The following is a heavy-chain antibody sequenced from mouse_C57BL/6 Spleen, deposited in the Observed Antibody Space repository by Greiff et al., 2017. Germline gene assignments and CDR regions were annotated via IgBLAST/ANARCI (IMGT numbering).Heavy chain of an antibody. J-gene: IGHJ1*03. CDR1: GYTFTSYG. CDR2: IYPRSGNT. V-gene: IGHV1-81*01. Sequence: VQLQQSGAELARPGASVKLSCKASGYTFTSYGISWVKQRTGQGLEWIGDIYPRSGNTYYNEKFKGKATLTADNSSSTACMQLRSLTSEDSAVYFCARSAYYGNYARYFDVWGTGTTVTVSS. CDR3: ARSAYYGNYARYFDV. D-gene: IGHD2-10*01.